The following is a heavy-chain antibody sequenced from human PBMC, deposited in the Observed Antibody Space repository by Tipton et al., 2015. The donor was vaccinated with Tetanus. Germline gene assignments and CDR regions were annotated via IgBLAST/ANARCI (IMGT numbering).Heavy chain of an antibody. CDR2: INHSGST. D-gene: IGHD3-10*01. CDR1: GGSFSGYY. V-gene: IGHV4-34*01. J-gene: IGHJ4*02. CDR3: ARELRVTMVRGVIITQYYFDY. Sequence: LRLSCAVYGGSFSGYYWSWIRQPPGKGLEWIGEINHSGSTNYNPSLKSRVTISVDTSKNQFSLKLSSVTAADTAVYYCARELRVTMVRGVIITQYYFDYWGQGTLVTVSS.